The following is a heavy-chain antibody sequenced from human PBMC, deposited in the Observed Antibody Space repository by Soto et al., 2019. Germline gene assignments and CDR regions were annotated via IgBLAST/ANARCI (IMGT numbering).Heavy chain of an antibody. CDR2: MNPNSGNT. V-gene: IGHV1-8*01. J-gene: IGHJ5*02. D-gene: IGHD3-3*01. CDR1: GYTFTSYD. CDR3: ARGVSYEFWSGYRRYNWFDP. Sequence: QVQLVQSGAEVKKPGASVKVSCKASGYTFTSYDINWVRQATGQGLEWMGWMNPNSGNTGYAQKFQGRVTMTRNTSISTAYMELSSLRSEDTAVYYCARGVSYEFWSGYRRYNWFDPWGQGTLVTVSS.